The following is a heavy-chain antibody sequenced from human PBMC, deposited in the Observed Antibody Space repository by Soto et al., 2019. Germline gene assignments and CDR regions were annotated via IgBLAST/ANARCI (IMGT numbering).Heavy chain of an antibody. Sequence: QVQLQESGPGLVKPSGTLSLTCAVSGGSISSSNWWSWVRQPPGKGLEWIGDIYHSGSTNYNPSLKSRVTISVDKSKNQFSLKLSSVTAADTAVYYCATYYYDSSGYPNWFDPWGQGTLVTVSS. CDR3: ATYYYDSSGYPNWFDP. CDR1: GGSISSSNW. CDR2: IYHSGST. V-gene: IGHV4-4*02. J-gene: IGHJ5*02. D-gene: IGHD3-22*01.